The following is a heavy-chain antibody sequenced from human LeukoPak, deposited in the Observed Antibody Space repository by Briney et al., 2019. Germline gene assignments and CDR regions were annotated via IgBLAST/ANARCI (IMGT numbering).Heavy chain of an antibody. V-gene: IGHV3-30*02. Sequence: GGSLRLSCAASGFTFSSYGMHWVRQAPGKGLERVAFIRYDGSNKYYADSVKGRFTISRDNSKNTLYLQMNSLRAEDTAVYYCAKDPSFRPGYFDYWGQGTLVTVSS. CDR1: GFTFSSYG. CDR2: IRYDGSNK. J-gene: IGHJ4*02. CDR3: AKDPSFRPGYFDY.